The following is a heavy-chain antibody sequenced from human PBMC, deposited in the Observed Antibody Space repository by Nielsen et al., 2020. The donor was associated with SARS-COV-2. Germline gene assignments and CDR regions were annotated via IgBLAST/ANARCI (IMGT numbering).Heavy chain of an antibody. V-gene: IGHV5-51*01. CDR2: IDPDDSDT. Sequence: GESLKISCKAFGYSFTTYWIGWVRQVPGKGLEWMGIIDPDDSDTRYSPSFQGQVTISADKSITTAYLQWSSLKASDTGVYYCARGSDYGDPRGFDFWGQGTLVTVSS. D-gene: IGHD4-17*01. J-gene: IGHJ4*02. CDR1: GYSFTTYW. CDR3: ARGSDYGDPRGFDF.